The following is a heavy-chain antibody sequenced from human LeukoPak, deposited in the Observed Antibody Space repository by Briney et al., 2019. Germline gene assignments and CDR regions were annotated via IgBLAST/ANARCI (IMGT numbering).Heavy chain of an antibody. CDR1: GGSISSYY. D-gene: IGHD1-1*01. J-gene: IGHJ3*02. CDR3: ARERPVQLERRCAFDI. CDR2: IYTSGST. V-gene: IGHV4-4*07. Sequence: SETLSLTCTVSGGSISSYYWSWLRQPAGKGLEWIGRIYTSGSTNYNPSLKSRVTMSVDTSKNQFSLKLSSVTAADTAVYYCARERPVQLERRCAFDIWGQGTMVTVSS.